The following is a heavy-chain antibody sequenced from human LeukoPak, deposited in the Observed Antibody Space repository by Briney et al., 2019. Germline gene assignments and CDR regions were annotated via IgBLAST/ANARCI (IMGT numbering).Heavy chain of an antibody. V-gene: IGHV3-43*02. Sequence: GGSLRLSCAVSGFTFDDYAMHWVRQAPGKGVEWVSLISGDGGSTYYADSVKGRFTISRDNSKNSLYLQMNSLRTEDTALYYCAKDKRFDYYYYMDVWGKGTTVTVSS. CDR3: AKDKRFDYYYYMDV. CDR2: ISGDGGST. D-gene: IGHD3-16*01. J-gene: IGHJ6*03. CDR1: GFTFDDYA.